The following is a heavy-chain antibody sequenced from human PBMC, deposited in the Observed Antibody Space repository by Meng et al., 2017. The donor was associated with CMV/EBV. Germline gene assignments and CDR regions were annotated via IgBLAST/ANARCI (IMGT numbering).Heavy chain of an antibody. CDR3: ASDYYDSGGYHPVEFDY. Sequence: GESLKISCAASGFTFSSYEMNWVRQAPGKGLEWVSYISSSGSTIYYADSVKGRFTISRDNAKNSLYLQMNSLRAEDTAVYYCASDYYDSGGYHPVEFDYWGQGTLVTVSS. D-gene: IGHD3-22*01. V-gene: IGHV3-48*03. J-gene: IGHJ4*02. CDR1: GFTFSSYE. CDR2: ISSSGSTI.